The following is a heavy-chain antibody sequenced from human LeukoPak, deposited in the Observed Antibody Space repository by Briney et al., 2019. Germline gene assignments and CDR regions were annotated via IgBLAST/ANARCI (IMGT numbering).Heavy chain of an antibody. D-gene: IGHD6-13*01. J-gene: IGHJ6*02. V-gene: IGHV3-13*04. Sequence: VGSLRLSCVASGFTFSSYDLHWVRQTTGKGLEWVSAIGTADDTFYPDSLKGRFTISRDDAKNSLYLQMRNLRVGDTAVYYCARSGYYHYYGLDVWGQGTRVTVSS. CDR2: IGTADDT. CDR1: GFTFSSYD. CDR3: ARSGYYHYYGLDV.